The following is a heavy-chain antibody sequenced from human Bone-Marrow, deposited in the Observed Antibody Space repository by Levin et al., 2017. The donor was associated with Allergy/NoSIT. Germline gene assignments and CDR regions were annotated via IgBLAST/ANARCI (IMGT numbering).Heavy chain of an antibody. CDR1: GYTFTGYY. J-gene: IGHJ5*02. Sequence: GESLKISCKASGYTFTGYYMHWVRQAPGQGLEWMGWINPNSGGTNYAQKFQGRVTMTRDTSISTAYMELSRLRSDDTAVYYCARDLRSPLIVVVRWSGWFDPWGQGTLVTVSS. V-gene: IGHV1-2*02. D-gene: IGHD3-22*01. CDR2: INPNSGGT. CDR3: ARDLRSPLIVVVRWSGWFDP.